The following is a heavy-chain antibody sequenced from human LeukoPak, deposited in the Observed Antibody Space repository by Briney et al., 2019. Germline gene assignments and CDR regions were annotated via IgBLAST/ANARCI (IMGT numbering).Heavy chain of an antibody. CDR2: ISYDGSNK. D-gene: IGHD4-17*01. V-gene: IGHV3-30*18. J-gene: IGHJ1*01. CDR3: AKDSGDSPEYFQH. Sequence: GGSLRLSCAASGFTFSSYGMHWVRQAPGKGLEWVAVISYDGSNKYYADSVKGRFTISRDNSKNTLYLQMNSLRAEDTAVYYCAKDSGDSPEYFQHWGQGTLVTVSS. CDR1: GFTFSSYG.